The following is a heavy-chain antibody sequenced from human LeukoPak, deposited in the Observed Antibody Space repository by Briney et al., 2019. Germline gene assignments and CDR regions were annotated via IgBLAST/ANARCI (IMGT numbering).Heavy chain of an antibody. CDR2: ISYDGSNK. CDR3: ASGYGSGSPGAFDI. V-gene: IGHV3-30*04. J-gene: IGHJ3*02. Sequence: GGSLTLPCAASGFTFSSYPMLWLPQAPGKGLEGVANISYDGSNKYYADSVKGRFSISSDYFKTALYLQMNRLRAEDAAVYYWASGYGSGSPGAFDIWGQGTMVTVSS. CDR1: GFTFSSYP. D-gene: IGHD3-10*01.